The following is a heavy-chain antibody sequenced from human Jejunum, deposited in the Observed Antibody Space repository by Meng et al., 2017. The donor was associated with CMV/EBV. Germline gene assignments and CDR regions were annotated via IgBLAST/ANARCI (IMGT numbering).Heavy chain of an antibody. CDR3: ARSKVTTIPTWGDHYYAMDV. J-gene: IGHJ6*02. Sequence: MVWVRQAPGKGLEWVSVVYADGTTYYSDSVRGRFAISRDSFKNTLDLQMNSLRSGDTAVYYCARSKVTTIPTWGDHYYAMDVWGQGTTVTVSS. V-gene: IGHV3-66*02. D-gene: IGHD4-17*01. CDR2: VYADGTT.